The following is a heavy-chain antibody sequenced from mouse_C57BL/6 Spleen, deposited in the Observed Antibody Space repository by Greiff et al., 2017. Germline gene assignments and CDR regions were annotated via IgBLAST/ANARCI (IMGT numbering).Heavy chain of an antibody. Sequence: QVQLKESGAELVRPGASVTLSCKASGYTFTDYEMHWVKQTPVHGLEWIGAIDPETGGTAYNQKFKGKAILTADKSSSTAYMELRSLTSEDSAVYYCTRNWHYAMDYWGQGTSVTVSS. CDR3: TRNWHYAMDY. CDR2: IDPETGGT. D-gene: IGHD4-1*01. V-gene: IGHV1-15*01. J-gene: IGHJ4*01. CDR1: GYTFTDYE.